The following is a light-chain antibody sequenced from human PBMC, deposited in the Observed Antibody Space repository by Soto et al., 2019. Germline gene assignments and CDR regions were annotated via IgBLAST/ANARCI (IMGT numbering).Light chain of an antibody. V-gene: IGKV3-20*01. Sequence: EIVLTQSPGTLSLSPGERATLSCRASQSVGSTNLAWYQQKPGQAPRLLIYGASSRATGIPDRFSGSGSGTDFTLTISRLEPEDFAVYYCQQHGDPKTCGQGTKVEIK. CDR1: QSVGSTN. J-gene: IGKJ1*01. CDR3: QQHGDPKT. CDR2: GAS.